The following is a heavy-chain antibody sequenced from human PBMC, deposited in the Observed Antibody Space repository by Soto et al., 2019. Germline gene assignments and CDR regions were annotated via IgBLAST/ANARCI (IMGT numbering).Heavy chain of an antibody. D-gene: IGHD5-18*01. CDR2: IIPIFGTA. Sequence: SVKVSCKASGGTFSSYAISWVRQAPGQGLEWMGGIIPIFGTANYAQKFQGRVTITADESTSTAYMELSSLRSEDTAVYYCARMASFGSLNWFDPWGQGTLVTVSS. CDR1: GGTFSSYA. CDR3: ARMASFGSLNWFDP. V-gene: IGHV1-69*13. J-gene: IGHJ5*02.